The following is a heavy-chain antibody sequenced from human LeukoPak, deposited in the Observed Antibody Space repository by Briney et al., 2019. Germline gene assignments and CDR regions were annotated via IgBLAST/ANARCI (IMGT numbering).Heavy chain of an antibody. J-gene: IGHJ4*02. V-gene: IGHV3-74*01. CDR3: ARAGDRYSYGYLYC. Sequence: GGSLRLSWAASGLTFRSYWMHWFRQAPGKRLVCVSRINSDGSSTSYADSVKGRFTISRDNAKNTLYLQMNSLRAEDTAVYYCARAGDRYSYGYLYCWGQGTLVAVSS. CDR2: INSDGSST. D-gene: IGHD5-18*01. CDR1: GLTFRSYW.